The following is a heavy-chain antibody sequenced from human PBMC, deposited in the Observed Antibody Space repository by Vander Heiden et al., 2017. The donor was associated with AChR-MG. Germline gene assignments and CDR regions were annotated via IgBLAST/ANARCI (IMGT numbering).Heavy chain of an antibody. Sequence: EVQLVESGGGLVQPGGSLRLSCAASGFTFSDYYMSWVRQAPGKGLARVGNIKGDGSEINYVDSVKGRFTNSRDNTKNSLYLQMNSLRGEDTAVYYCARGLTVAGSHWGQGALVIVSS. CDR1: GFTFSDYY. D-gene: IGHD6-19*01. CDR2: IKGDGSEI. CDR3: ARGLTVAGSH. J-gene: IGHJ4*02. V-gene: IGHV3-7*01.